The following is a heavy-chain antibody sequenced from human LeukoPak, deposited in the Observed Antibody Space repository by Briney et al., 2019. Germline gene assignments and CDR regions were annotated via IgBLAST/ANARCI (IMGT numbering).Heavy chain of an antibody. J-gene: IGHJ6*04. CDR3: ARVPRGSTSRKSGRGGIDV. D-gene: IGHD2-2*01. CDR1: GGTFSSYA. V-gene: IGHV1-69*06. CDR2: IIPIFGTA. Sequence: SVKVSCKASGGTFSSYAISWVRQAPGQGLEWMGGIIPIFGTANYAQKFQGRVTITADKSTSTAYMELSSLRSEDTAVYYCARVPRGSTSRKSGRGGIDVWGKGTTVTVSS.